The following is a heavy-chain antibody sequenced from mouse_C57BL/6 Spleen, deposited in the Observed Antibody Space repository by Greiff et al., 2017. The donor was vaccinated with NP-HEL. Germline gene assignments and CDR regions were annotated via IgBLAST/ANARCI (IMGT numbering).Heavy chain of an antibody. V-gene: IGHV1-64*01. J-gene: IGHJ2*01. CDR1: GYTFTSYW. Sequence: QLQQPGAELVKPGASVKLSCKASGYTFTSYWMHWVKQRPGQGLEWIGMIHPNSGSTNDNEKFKSKATLTVDKSSSTAYMQLSSLTSEDSAVYYCARGGERGFDYWGQGTTLTVSS. CDR3: ARGGERGFDY. CDR2: IHPNSGST.